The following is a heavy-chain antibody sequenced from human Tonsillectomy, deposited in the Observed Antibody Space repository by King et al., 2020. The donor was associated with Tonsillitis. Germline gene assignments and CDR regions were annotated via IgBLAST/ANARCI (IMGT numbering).Heavy chain of an antibody. Sequence: VQLVESGGGLVKPGGSLRLSCAASGFTFSSYSMNWVRQAPGKGLEWVSSISSSSSYIYYADSVKGRFTISRDNAKNSLFLQMNSLRAEDTAVYYCARDFSSGAWFAYWGQGTLVTVSS. CDR1: GFTFSSYS. V-gene: IGHV3-21*01. J-gene: IGHJ4*02. CDR3: ARDFSSGAWFAY. D-gene: IGHD6-19*01. CDR2: ISSSSSYI.